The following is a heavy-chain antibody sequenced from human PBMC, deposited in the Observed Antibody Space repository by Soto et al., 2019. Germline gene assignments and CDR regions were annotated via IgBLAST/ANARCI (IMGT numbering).Heavy chain of an antibody. CDR3: STDDVACQMSPGYYHPINA. V-gene: IGHV3-15*07. CDR1: GFTFSNTW. D-gene: IGHD1-26*01. J-gene: IGHJ6*02. CDR2: IKRQTDGGTA. Sequence: EVQLVESGGGLVKPGGSLRLSCAASGFTFSNTWLNWVRQAPGKGLEWVGRIKRQTDGGTADYAAPVKGRFTISRFDSKTTLYLQMRSLRIEDTAVYFCSTDDVACQMSPGYYHPINAWGQGTTVTVSS.